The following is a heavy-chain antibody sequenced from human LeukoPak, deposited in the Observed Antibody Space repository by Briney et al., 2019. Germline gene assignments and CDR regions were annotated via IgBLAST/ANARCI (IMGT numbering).Heavy chain of an antibody. Sequence: PGGSLRLSCAASGFTFSDYSMNWVRQAPGKGLEWVSSISAGSNYIYYGGSVKGRFTISRDNAKNSLYLQMSSLRAEDTAVYYCARDASTRCYLCEVDYWGQGTLVTVSS. J-gene: IGHJ4*02. CDR1: GFTFSDYS. CDR2: ISAGSNYI. CDR3: ARDASTRCYLCEVDY. V-gene: IGHV3-21*01. D-gene: IGHD2-2*01.